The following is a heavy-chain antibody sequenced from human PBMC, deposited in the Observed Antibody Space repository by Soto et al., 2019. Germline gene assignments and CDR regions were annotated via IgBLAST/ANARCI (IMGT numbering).Heavy chain of an antibody. V-gene: IGHV2-5*02. J-gene: IGHJ4*02. CDR2: IYWDDDK. CDR3: AHKVRRTVFGLVTTTAIYFDF. Sequence: QITLNESGPTQVKPRQTLTLTCTFSGFSLTTSGVGVGWIRQSPGKAPEWLALIYWDDDKGYSPSLKSRLTITKDTSKNQVALNMADLDTADPATYYCAHKVRRTVFGLVTTTAIYFDFWGQGTPVAVSS. CDR1: GFSLTTSGVG. D-gene: IGHD3-3*01.